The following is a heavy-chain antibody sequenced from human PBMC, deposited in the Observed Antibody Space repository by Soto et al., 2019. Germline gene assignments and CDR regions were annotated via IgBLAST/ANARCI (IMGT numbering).Heavy chain of an antibody. CDR1: GGTFSSYA. CDR2: TIPIFGTA. V-gene: IGHV1-69*13. J-gene: IGHJ5*02. Sequence: SVKVSCKASGGTFSSYAISWVRQAPGQGLEWMGGTIPIFGTANYAQKFQGRVTITADESTSTAYMERSSLRSEDTAVYYCARDISAAKSEDPWGQGNLVTVSS. CDR3: ARDISAAKSEDP.